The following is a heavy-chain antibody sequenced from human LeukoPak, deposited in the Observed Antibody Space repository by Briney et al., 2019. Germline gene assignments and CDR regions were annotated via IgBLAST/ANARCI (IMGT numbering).Heavy chain of an antibody. V-gene: IGHV3-7*05. CDR1: GFTFSGYW. D-gene: IGHD1-1*01. Sequence: PGGSLRLSCAASGFTFSGYWMSWVRQAPGKGLEWVANIKVDGTDKYYVDPVKGRFTISRDNAKNSLSLQMTGLRAEDTAVYYCARDWNGSGTAFDHWGQGTLVTVSS. CDR3: ARDWNGSGTAFDH. J-gene: IGHJ4*02. CDR2: IKVDGTDK.